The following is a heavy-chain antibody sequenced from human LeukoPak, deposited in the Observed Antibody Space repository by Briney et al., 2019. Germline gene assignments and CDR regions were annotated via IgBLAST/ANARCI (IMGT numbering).Heavy chain of an antibody. Sequence: GGSLRLSCAASGFTFSSYSMNWVRQAPGKGLEWVSSISSSSSYIYYADSVKGRFTISRDNAKNSLYLQMNSLRAEDTAVYYCARDPYLYCSSTSCYFDYWGQGTLVTVSS. CDR3: ARDPYLYCSSTSCYFDY. V-gene: IGHV3-21*01. D-gene: IGHD2-2*01. J-gene: IGHJ4*02. CDR1: GFTFSSYS. CDR2: ISSSSSYI.